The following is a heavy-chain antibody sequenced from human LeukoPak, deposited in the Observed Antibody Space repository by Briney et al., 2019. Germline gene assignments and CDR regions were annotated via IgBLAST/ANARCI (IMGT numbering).Heavy chain of an antibody. V-gene: IGHV3-11*01. Sequence: PGGSLRLSCAASGFTFSDYYMSWIRQAPGKGLEWVSYISSSGSTIYYADSVKGRFTISRDNAKNSLYLQMNSLRAEDTAVYYCARDVRYVWGSYRYTDYFDYWGQGTLVTVSS. D-gene: IGHD3-16*02. CDR1: GFTFSDYY. J-gene: IGHJ4*02. CDR3: ARDVRYVWGSYRYTDYFDY. CDR2: ISSSGSTI.